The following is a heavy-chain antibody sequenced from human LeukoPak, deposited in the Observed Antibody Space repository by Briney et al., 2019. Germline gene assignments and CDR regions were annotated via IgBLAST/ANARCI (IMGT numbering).Heavy chain of an antibody. V-gene: IGHV3-74*01. J-gene: IGHJ3*02. Sequence: GGSLRLSCAASGFPFSSYWMHWVRQAPGKGLVWVSRINSDGSSTSYADSVKGRFTISRDNAKNTLYLQMNSLRAEDTAVYYCARDRDRFWNDANDAFDIWGQGTMVTVSS. CDR3: ARDRDRFWNDANDAFDI. CDR2: INSDGSST. D-gene: IGHD1-1*01. CDR1: GFPFSSYW.